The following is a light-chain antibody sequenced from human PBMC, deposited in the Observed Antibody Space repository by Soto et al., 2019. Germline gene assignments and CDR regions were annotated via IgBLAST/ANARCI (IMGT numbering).Light chain of an antibody. J-gene: IGLJ1*01. CDR3: SSYTTSSTPSYV. V-gene: IGLV2-14*01. Sequence: QAGLAQPSSGSWSPGQAVTISWTWTNSGVVGYNSVSWYQQRPGKAPKLMIYEVSDRPLGVSNRFSGSKSGNTASLTISGLQAEDEADYYCSSYTTSSTPSYVFGTGTKVTVL. CDR2: EVS. CDR1: NSGVVGYNS.